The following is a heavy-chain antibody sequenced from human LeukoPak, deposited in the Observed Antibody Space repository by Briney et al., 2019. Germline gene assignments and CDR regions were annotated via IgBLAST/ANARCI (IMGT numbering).Heavy chain of an antibody. D-gene: IGHD1-26*01. CDR1: GLTLSNYW. CDR2: IKQDGSEK. Sequence: GGSLRLSCTASGLTLSNYWMIWVRQAPGKRLQWVAKIKQDGSEKYYVDSVKGRFTISRDNAENSLYLQMNSLRVEGTAVYYCAARSSGNPYFWGQGTLVTVSS. V-gene: IGHV3-7*03. J-gene: IGHJ4*02. CDR3: AARSSGNPYF.